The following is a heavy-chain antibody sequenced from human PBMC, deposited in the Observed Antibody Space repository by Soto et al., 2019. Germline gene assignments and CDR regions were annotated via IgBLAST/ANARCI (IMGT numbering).Heavy chain of an antibody. CDR1: GYSFSTYW. D-gene: IGHD3-10*01. Sequence: SLKISCKGSGYSFSTYWIGWVRQTPGKGLEWMGIIYPGDSDTRYSPSFQGQVTISADKSISTAYLQWSSLKASDTAMYYCARLHGSVIPFDYWGQGTLVTVSS. CDR3: ARLHGSVIPFDY. J-gene: IGHJ4*02. V-gene: IGHV5-51*01. CDR2: IYPGDSDT.